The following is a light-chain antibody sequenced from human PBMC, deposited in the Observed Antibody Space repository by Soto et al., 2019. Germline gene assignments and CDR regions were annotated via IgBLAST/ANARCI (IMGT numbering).Light chain of an antibody. Sequence: ILLPQSPATLSLSPGERPTLSCRASQSIGSNYLAWYQQKPGQAPRLLIYDASSRAPDIPDRFSGSGSGTDFTLTISGLEPEDLAVYYCQQYCYSPPRTFGQGTKVDIK. J-gene: IGKJ1*01. CDR3: QQYCYSPPRT. V-gene: IGKV3-20*01. CDR1: QSIGSNY. CDR2: DAS.